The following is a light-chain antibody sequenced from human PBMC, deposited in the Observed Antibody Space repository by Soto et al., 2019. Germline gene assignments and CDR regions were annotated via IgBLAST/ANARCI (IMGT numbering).Light chain of an antibody. Sequence: DIQMTQSPSTLSASVGDRVTITCRASQSISSWWAWYQQKPGKAPKLLIYRASSLESGVPSTFSGRGSGTEFTLTISSLQPDDVATYYCQQFNTLWAFGQGTQVEIK. V-gene: IGKV1-5*03. J-gene: IGKJ1*01. CDR1: QSISSW. CDR2: RAS. CDR3: QQFNTLWA.